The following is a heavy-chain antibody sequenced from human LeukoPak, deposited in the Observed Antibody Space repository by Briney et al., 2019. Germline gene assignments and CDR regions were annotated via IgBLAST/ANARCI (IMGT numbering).Heavy chain of an antibody. Sequence: SETLSLTCGVDDGSFSRFYWTWIRQPPGKGLEWIGESDDYGNTNFNPSLKSRATISMDTSKKQVSLKLTSVSAADTAAYYCARGLRPGKDDALHVWGQGTMVTVSS. CDR2: SDDYGNT. CDR3: ARGLRPGKDDALHV. CDR1: DGSFSRFY. J-gene: IGHJ3*01. V-gene: IGHV4-34*01. D-gene: IGHD6-25*01.